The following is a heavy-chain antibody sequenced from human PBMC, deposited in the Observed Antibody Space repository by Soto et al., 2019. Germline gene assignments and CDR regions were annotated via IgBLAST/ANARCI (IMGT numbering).Heavy chain of an antibody. CDR2: IIHLFGTT. D-gene: IGHD7-27*01. V-gene: IGHV1-69*01. CDR3: AAELGFGKLAVV. Sequence: QVQVVQSGVEVRRPGSSVKVSCKASGDTFKNCVISWVRQAPGQGLEWMGGIIHLFGTTDLAERFQGRLTITTDESTTTAYMELSRLRSEATATYYCAAELGFGKLAVVWGQGPTVIVSS. CDR1: GDTFKNCV. J-gene: IGHJ6*02.